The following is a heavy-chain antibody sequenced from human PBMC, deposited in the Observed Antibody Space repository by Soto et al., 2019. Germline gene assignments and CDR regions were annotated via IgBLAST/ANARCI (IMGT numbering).Heavy chain of an antibody. J-gene: IGHJ4*02. CDR1: GYTFTGYY. CDR3: ARDIDMDIVGEVAATAPGY. CDR2: INPNSGGT. V-gene: IGHV1-2*02. Sequence: ASVKVSCKASGYTFTGYYMHWARQAPGQGLEWMGWINPNSGGTNYAQKLQGRVTMTRNPSISTAYMELSRLRSDDTAVYYCARDIDMDIVGEVAATAPGYWCQGTLVTVSS. D-gene: IGHD2-15*01.